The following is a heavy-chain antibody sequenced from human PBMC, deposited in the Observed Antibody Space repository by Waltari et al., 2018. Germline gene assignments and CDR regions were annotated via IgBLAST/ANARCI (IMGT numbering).Heavy chain of an antibody. V-gene: IGHV5-51*01. CDR1: GYSFTSYW. J-gene: IGHJ4*02. CDR3: ARHMSPYYDSSGYPY. D-gene: IGHD3-22*01. CDR2: IYPGDSDT. Sequence: EVQLVQSGAEVKKPGASLKISCKGSGYSFTSYWIGWVRQMPGKGLEWMGIIYPGDSDTRYSPSFQGQVTISADKSISTAYLQWSSLKASDTAMYYCARHMSPYYDSSGYPYWGQGTLVTVSS.